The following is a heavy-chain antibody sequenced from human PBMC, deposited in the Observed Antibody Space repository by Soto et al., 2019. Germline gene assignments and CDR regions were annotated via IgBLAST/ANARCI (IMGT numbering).Heavy chain of an antibody. CDR1: GVGLSTYA. Sequence: EVQLLESGGGFVQPGGSLRLSCTASGVGLSTYAISWVRQAPGKGLEWVSVISGNSGKTDYADSVKGRFSISRDKSENTVYLQMNRLRAEDTAVYYCALPSCGVDCYSTFDYWGQGTLVTVSS. D-gene: IGHD2-21*02. CDR3: ALPSCGVDCYSTFDY. V-gene: IGHV3-23*01. J-gene: IGHJ4*02. CDR2: ISGNSGKT.